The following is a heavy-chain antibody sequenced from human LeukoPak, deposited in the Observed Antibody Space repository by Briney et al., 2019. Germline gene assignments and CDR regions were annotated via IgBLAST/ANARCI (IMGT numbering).Heavy chain of an antibody. J-gene: IGHJ4*02. CDR1: EYTFTTYY. V-gene: IGHV1-2*02. D-gene: IGHD6-19*01. CDR2: INPNSGGT. CDR3: ARDLPSPGISVADDY. Sequence: ASVKVSCKASEYTFTTYYMHWVRQAPGQGLEWMGWINPNSGGTNFAQKFQGRVTMTRDTSITTAYMELSSLRSDDTAVYYCARDLPSPGISVADDYWGQGTLVTVSS.